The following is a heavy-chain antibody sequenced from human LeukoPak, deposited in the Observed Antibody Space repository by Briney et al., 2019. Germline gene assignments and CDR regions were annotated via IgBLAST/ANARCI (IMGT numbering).Heavy chain of an antibody. J-gene: IGHJ6*03. CDR3: ANHVGVTTHYYYYMDV. Sequence: GGSLRLSCVASGFTFSSYAMSWVRQAPGKGLEWVSGITGGGGSTYYADSVKGRFTISRDNAKNTLYLQMNSLRVEDTAVYYCANHVGVTTHYYYYMDVWGKGTPVTVSS. CDR2: ITGGGGST. V-gene: IGHV3-23*01. D-gene: IGHD1-26*01. CDR1: GFTFSSYA.